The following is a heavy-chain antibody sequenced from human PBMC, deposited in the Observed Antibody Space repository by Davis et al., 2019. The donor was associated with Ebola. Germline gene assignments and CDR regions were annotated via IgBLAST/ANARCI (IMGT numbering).Heavy chain of an antibody. J-gene: IGHJ5*02. D-gene: IGHD2-2*01. CDR3: ARGSVVVPAAIGFWFDP. CDR2: INHSGST. CDR1: GGSFSGYY. V-gene: IGHV4-34*01. Sequence: SETLSLTCAVYGGSFSGYYWSWIRQPPGKGLEWIGEINHSGSTNYNPSLKSRVTISVDTSKNQFSLKLSSVTAADTAVYYCARGSVVVPAAIGFWFDPWGRGTLVTVSS.